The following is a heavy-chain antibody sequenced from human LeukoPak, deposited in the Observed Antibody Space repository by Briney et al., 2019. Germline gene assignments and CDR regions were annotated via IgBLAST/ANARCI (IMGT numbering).Heavy chain of an antibody. V-gene: IGHV3-23*01. D-gene: IGHD6-13*01. CDR3: AKNPIGRSSSWYGGDY. CDR2: ISGSGGST. CDR1: GFTFSSYA. J-gene: IGHJ4*02. Sequence: GGSLRLSCAASGFTFSSYAMSWVRQAPGKGLEWVSAISGSGGSTYYADSVKGRFTISRDNSKNTLYLQTNSLRAEDTAVYYCAKNPIGRSSSWYGGDYWGQGTLVTVSS.